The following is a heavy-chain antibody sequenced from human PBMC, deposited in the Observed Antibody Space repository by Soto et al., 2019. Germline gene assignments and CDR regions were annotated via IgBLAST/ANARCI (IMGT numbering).Heavy chain of an antibody. CDR1: GHSSTSYW. CDR3: ATHPYCSSTSCPPYYYYYYMYF. V-gene: IGHV5-10-1*01. D-gene: IGHD2-2*01. CDR2: IDPSDSYT. Sequence: PGESLKISWKGSGHSSTSYWISWVRQIPGKGLEWMGRIDPSDSYTNYSPSFQVHVTISADKSISTAYLQWSSLKASYTAMYYCATHPYCSSTSCPPYYYYYYMYFWCQGTTITVSS. J-gene: IGHJ6*02.